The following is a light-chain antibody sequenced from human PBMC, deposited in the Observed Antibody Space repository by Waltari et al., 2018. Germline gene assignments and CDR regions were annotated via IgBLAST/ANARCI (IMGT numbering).Light chain of an antibody. J-gene: IGLJ2*01. CDR1: SRDVGAYNY. CDR3: SSYISSSTLEL. V-gene: IGLV2-14*03. Sequence: HSALTQPASASASPGQSLTISCTGTSRDVGAYNYVSWYQQHPGKAPKLMSFDVSNRPSGVSNRFSGSKSGNTASLTISGLQAEDEADYYCSSYISSSTLELFGGGTSLTVL. CDR2: DVS.